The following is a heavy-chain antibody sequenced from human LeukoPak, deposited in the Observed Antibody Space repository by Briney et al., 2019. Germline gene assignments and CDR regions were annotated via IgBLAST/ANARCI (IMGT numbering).Heavy chain of an antibody. CDR3: ASPGGGSYHYWYFDL. Sequence: SQTLSLTCAVSGGSISSGDYSWSWIRQPPGKGLEWIGYIYRSGSTYYNPSLKSRVTISVDTSKNQFSLKLSSVTAADTAVYYCASPGGGSYHYWYFDLWGRGTLVTVSS. CDR2: IYRSGST. V-gene: IGHV4-30-2*01. J-gene: IGHJ2*01. D-gene: IGHD1-26*01. CDR1: GGSISSGDYS.